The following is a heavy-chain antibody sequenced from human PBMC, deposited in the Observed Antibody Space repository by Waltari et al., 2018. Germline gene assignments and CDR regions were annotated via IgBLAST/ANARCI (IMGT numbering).Heavy chain of an antibody. CDR1: GFSFPTYT. V-gene: IGHV3-48*04. Sequence: ELQLVESGGDLLQPGWSLRLSCAASGFSFPTYTMNWVRQAPGKGLEWVSYITGSGSTKFYGDAVKGRFTISRDNAKNSLYLQMDSLRVEDTAIYYCAREDYYGSGSVDYWGQGTLVTVSS. D-gene: IGHD3-10*01. J-gene: IGHJ4*02. CDR2: ITGSGSTK. CDR3: AREDYYGSGSVDY.